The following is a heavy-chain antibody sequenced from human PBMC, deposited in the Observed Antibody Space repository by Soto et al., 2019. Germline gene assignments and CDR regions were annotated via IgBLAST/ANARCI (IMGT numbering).Heavy chain of an antibody. CDR1: GFTFSSYA. D-gene: IGHD6-13*01. Sequence: GGSLRLSCAASGFTFSSYAMSWVRQAPGKGLEWVSAISGSGGSTYYADSVKGRFTISRDNSKNTLYLQMNSLRAEDTAVYYCARSPIAAAGLYYYYMDVWGKGTTVTVSS. V-gene: IGHV3-23*01. CDR3: ARSPIAAAGLYYYYMDV. J-gene: IGHJ6*03. CDR2: ISGSGGST.